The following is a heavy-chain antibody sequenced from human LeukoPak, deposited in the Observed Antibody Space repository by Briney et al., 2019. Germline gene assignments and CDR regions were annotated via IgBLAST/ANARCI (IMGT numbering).Heavy chain of an antibody. CDR1: GGSISSGGYY. V-gene: IGHV4-31*03. J-gene: IGHJ4*02. CDR3: ARDTPLEYGDYGSIDY. D-gene: IGHD4-17*01. CDR2: IYYSGST. Sequence: PSETLSLTCTVSGGSISSGGYYWSWIRQHPGKGLEWIGYIYYSGSTYYNPSLKSRVTISVDTSKNQFSLKLSSVTAADTAVYYCARDTPLEYGDYGSIDYWGQGTLVTVSS.